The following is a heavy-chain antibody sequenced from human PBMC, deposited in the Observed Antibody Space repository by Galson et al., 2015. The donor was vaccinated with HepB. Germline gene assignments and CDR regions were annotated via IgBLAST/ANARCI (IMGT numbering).Heavy chain of an antibody. CDR2: IKSETDGGTA. CDR1: GFTFSNAW. CDR3: STLYGSSWGPGY. Sequence: SLRLSCAASGFTFSNAWMNWVRQAPGKGLEWVGRIKSETDGGTADYAAPVKGRFSISRDDSKNTLFLQMNSLKTEDTAVYYCSTLYGSSWGPGYWGQGTLVTVSS. V-gene: IGHV3-15*07. J-gene: IGHJ4*02. D-gene: IGHD6-13*01.